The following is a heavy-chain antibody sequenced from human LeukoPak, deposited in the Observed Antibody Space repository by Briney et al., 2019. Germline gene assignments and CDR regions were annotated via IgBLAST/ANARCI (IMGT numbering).Heavy chain of an antibody. Sequence: ASVKVSCKASGYTFTGYYMHWVRQAPGQGLEWMGWMNPNSGNTGYAQKFQGRVTMTRNTSISTAYMELSSLRSEDTAVYYCARAGGYCGRISCPYYFDYWGQESLVAVSS. V-gene: IGHV1-8*02. J-gene: IGHJ4*02. D-gene: IGHD2-15*01. CDR3: ARAGGYCGRISCPYYFDY. CDR2: MNPNSGNT. CDR1: GYTFTGYY.